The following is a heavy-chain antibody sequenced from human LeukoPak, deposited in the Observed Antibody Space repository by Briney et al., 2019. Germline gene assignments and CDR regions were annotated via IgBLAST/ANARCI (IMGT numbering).Heavy chain of an antibody. CDR3: ARCRGSGSYWDYFDY. Sequence: PGGSLRLSCAASGFTFSSYSMNWVRQAPEKGLEWVSYISSSSSTIYYADSVKGRFTISRDNAKNSLYLQMNSLRAEDTAVYYCARCRGSGSYWDYFDYWGQGTLVTVSS. D-gene: IGHD3-10*01. CDR2: ISSSSSTI. CDR1: GFTFSSYS. V-gene: IGHV3-48*01. J-gene: IGHJ4*02.